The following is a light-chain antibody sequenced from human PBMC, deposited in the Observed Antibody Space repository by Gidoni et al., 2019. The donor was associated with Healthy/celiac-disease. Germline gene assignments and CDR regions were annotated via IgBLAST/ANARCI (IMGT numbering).Light chain of an antibody. Sequence: SSLTQHASESVSSGQSINISCTGTSSDVGSYNLVSWYQQHPDKAPKLMIYEGSKRPSGVSNRFSGSKSGNTASLTISGLQAEDEADYYCCSYAGSILYVFGTGTKVTVL. V-gene: IGLV2-23*01. CDR1: SSDVGSYNL. CDR3: CSYAGSILYV. CDR2: EGS. J-gene: IGLJ1*01.